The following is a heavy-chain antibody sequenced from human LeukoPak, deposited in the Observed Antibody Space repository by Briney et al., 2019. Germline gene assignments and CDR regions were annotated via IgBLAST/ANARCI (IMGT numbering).Heavy chain of an antibody. CDR1: GLTFSSYA. CDR3: AKVGYGNPDY. V-gene: IGHV3-23*01. CDR2: IRGSGGRT. D-gene: IGHD4-23*01. Sequence: GGSMRLSCAASGLTFSSYAMSWVRQAPGKGLEWVSAIRGSGGRTYYADSVKGRFTISRHNSKNTLYLQMNSLRAEDTAVYYCAKVGYGNPDYWGQGTLVTVSS. J-gene: IGHJ4*02.